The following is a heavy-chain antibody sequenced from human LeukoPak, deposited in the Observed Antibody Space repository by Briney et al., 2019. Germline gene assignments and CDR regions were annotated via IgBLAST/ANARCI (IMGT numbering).Heavy chain of an antibody. CDR1: GFTFSSYA. Sequence: PGGSLRLSCAASGFTFSSYAMSWVRQAPGKGLEWVSAISGSGGSTDYADSVKGRFTISRDNSKNTLYLQMNSLRAEDTAVYYCAKQDFGYYYYYYMDVWGKGTTVTVSS. V-gene: IGHV3-23*01. D-gene: IGHD2-15*01. CDR3: AKQDFGYYYYYYMDV. CDR2: ISGSGGST. J-gene: IGHJ6*03.